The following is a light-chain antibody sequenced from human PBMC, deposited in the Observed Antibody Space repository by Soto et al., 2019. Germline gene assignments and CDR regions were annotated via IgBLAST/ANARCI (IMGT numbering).Light chain of an antibody. CDR1: QSVGTY. CDR2: DIS. J-gene: IGKJ1*01. V-gene: IGKV3-11*01. Sequence: EIGFTQSPATLSLTPGERATLPCRASQSVGTYLAWYQQKPGQAPRLLIYDISNRATGIPARFSGSGSGTDFTLTISSLEPEDFAVYYCQQRNWPWTFGQGTKVDIK. CDR3: QQRNWPWT.